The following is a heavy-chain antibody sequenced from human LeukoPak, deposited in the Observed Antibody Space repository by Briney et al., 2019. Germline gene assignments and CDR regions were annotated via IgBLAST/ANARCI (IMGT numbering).Heavy chain of an antibody. CDR3: AGNHYGDYDAFDI. CDR2: IYPGDSDT. D-gene: IGHD4-17*01. Sequence: GKSLKISCKGSGYSFTSYWIGWVRQMPGKGLEWMGIIYPGDSDTRYSPSFQGQVTISADKSISTAYLQWSSLKASDTAMYYCAGNHYGDYDAFDIWGQGTMVTVSS. CDR1: GYSFTSYW. V-gene: IGHV5-51*01. J-gene: IGHJ3*02.